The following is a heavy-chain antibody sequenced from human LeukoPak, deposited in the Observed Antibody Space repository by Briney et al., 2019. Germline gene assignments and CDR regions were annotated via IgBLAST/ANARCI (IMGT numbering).Heavy chain of an antibody. J-gene: IGHJ3*02. CDR1: GFTFSDYY. CDR2: ISSSGSTI. CDR3: AMHPEGRHYDILTGYYRVLYAFDI. D-gene: IGHD3-9*01. Sequence: GGSLRLSCAASGFTFSDYYMSWIRQAPGKGLEWVSYISSSGSTIYYADSVKGRFTISRDNAKNSLYLQMNSLRAEDTAVYYCAMHPEGRHYDILTGYYRVLYAFDIWGQGTMVTVSS. V-gene: IGHV3-11*04.